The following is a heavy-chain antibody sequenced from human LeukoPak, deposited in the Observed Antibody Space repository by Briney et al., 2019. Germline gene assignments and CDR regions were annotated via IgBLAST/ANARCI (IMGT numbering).Heavy chain of an antibody. Sequence: SETLSLTCTVSGGSISSSSYYWAWIRQPPGKGLEWIGSIYYSGSTYYNPSLKSRVSISVDTSKNQFSLKLSSVTAADTAVYFCARHLYSGSTYFDCWGQGTLVTVSS. CDR2: IYYSGST. CDR1: GGSISSSSYY. J-gene: IGHJ4*02. V-gene: IGHV4-39*01. CDR3: ARHLYSGSTYFDC. D-gene: IGHD1-26*01.